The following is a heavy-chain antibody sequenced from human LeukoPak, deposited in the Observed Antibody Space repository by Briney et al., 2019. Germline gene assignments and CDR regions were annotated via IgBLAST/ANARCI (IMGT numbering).Heavy chain of an antibody. CDR3: ARDGGPVVVVPAAIPSWYFDY. Sequence: ASVKVSCKASGYTFTSYGISWVRQAPGQGLEWMGIINPSGGSTSYAQKFQGRVTMTRDTSTSTVYMELSSLRSEDTAVYYCARDGGPVVVVPAAIPSWYFDYWGQGTLVTVSS. D-gene: IGHD2-2*02. V-gene: IGHV1-46*01. J-gene: IGHJ4*02. CDR2: INPSGGST. CDR1: GYTFTSYG.